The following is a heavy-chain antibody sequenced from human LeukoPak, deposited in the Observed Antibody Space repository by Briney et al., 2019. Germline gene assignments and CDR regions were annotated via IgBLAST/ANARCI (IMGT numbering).Heavy chain of an antibody. CDR3: TKNIIVVPAQDY. CDR1: GFSFSNYA. CDR2: ISGSGGST. Sequence: GGSLRLSCAASGFSFSNYAMNWVRQAPGKGLEWVSAISGSGGSTYYADSVKGRFTISRDNSKNTLYLQMNSLRAEDTAVYYCTKNIIVVPAQDYWGQGTLVTVSS. D-gene: IGHD2-2*01. J-gene: IGHJ4*02. V-gene: IGHV3-23*01.